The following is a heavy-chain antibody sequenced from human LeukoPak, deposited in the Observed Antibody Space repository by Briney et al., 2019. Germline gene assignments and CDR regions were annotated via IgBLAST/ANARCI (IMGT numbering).Heavy chain of an antibody. J-gene: IGHJ4*02. V-gene: IGHV3-21*04. CDR3: VRDRGTYRPIDY. CDR2: ISYTGTYI. CDR1: AFSLNAYN. Sequence: TGGSLRLSCAASAFSLNAYNMNWVRQAPGKGLEWVSSISYTGTYIYYADSVKGRFTISRDNAQNSLYLQMNSLRAEDTAIYYCVRDRGTYRPIDYWGQGTLVTVSS. D-gene: IGHD1-26*01.